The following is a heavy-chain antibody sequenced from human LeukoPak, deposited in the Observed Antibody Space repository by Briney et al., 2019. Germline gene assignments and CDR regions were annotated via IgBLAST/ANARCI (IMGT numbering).Heavy chain of an antibody. Sequence: SQTLSLTCVTSGDSVSSNSAAWNWLRQSPSRGLEWLGRTYYRSRWYFDYAVSAKSRININPDTSKNEFSLQLNSVTPEDTAVYYCARGRYGYYVLPFEYWGQGSLVTVSS. J-gene: IGHJ4*02. CDR1: GDSVSSNSAA. CDR2: TYYRSRWYF. CDR3: ARGRYGYYVLPFEY. V-gene: IGHV6-1*01. D-gene: IGHD4-17*01.